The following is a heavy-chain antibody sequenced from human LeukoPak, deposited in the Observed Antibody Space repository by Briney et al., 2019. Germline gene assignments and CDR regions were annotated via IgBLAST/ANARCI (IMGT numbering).Heavy chain of an antibody. CDR2: ISGSGGST. CDR1: GFTFSTYA. Sequence: GGSLRLSCAASGFTFSTYAMSWVRLAPGKGLEWVSGISGSGGSTYYADSVKGRFTSSRDNSNNTLYVQINSLRVEDTAVYYCAKSGGLSGSGRLAMDVWGQGTTVTVSS. J-gene: IGHJ6*02. D-gene: IGHD3-10*01. CDR3: AKSGGLSGSGRLAMDV. V-gene: IGHV3-23*01.